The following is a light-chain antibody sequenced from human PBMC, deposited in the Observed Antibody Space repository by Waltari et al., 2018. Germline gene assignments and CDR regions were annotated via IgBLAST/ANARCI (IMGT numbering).Light chain of an antibody. CDR3: QQYYSTPS. V-gene: IGKV4-1*01. J-gene: IGKJ1*01. CDR1: QSVLYSSNNKNN. Sequence: DIVMTQSPDSLAVSLGERATINCKSSQSVLYSSNNKNNLAWYQQKLGQAPKLLIYWASTRESGVPDRFSGSGSGTDFTLTISSLQAEDVAVYYCQQYYSTPSFGLGTKVEIK. CDR2: WAS.